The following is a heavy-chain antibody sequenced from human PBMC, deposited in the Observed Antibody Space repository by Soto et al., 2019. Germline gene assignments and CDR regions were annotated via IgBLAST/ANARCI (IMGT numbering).Heavy chain of an antibody. CDR3: ARGYSYGYDYYYYGMDV. CDR1: GYTFTGYY. J-gene: IGHJ6*02. D-gene: IGHD5-18*01. Sequence: ASVKVSCKASGYTFTGYYMHWVRQAPGQGLEWMGWINPNSGGTNYAQKFQGWVTMTRDTSISTAYMELSRLRSDDTAVYYCARGYSYGYDYYYYGMDVWGQGTTVTVSS. V-gene: IGHV1-2*04. CDR2: INPNSGGT.